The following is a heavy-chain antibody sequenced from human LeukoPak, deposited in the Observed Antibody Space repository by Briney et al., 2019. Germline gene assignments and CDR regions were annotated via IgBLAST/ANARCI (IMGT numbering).Heavy chain of an antibody. D-gene: IGHD3-16*01. Sequence: GGSLRLSCTASGFTFGDFAMSWFRQAPGKGLEWVGFIRSKAYGGTTEYAASVKGRFTISRDDSKSIAYLQMNSLKTEVTAVYYCTRDERGGRIFQHWGQGTLVTVSS. V-gene: IGHV3-49*03. CDR3: TRDERGGRIFQH. CDR2: IRSKAYGGTT. J-gene: IGHJ1*01. CDR1: GFTFGDFA.